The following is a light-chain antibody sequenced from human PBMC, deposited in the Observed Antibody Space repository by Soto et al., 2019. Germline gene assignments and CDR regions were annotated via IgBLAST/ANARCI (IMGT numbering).Light chain of an antibody. Sequence: IQMTQSPSSLSASVGDRVTITCRASQGIRNDLGWYQQKPGKAHKCLSYNASSLQSGVPSRFSGSGTGTEYTLEIRRLEHVYLAENYCLQHNTYPFTFGQGTKVDIK. J-gene: IGKJ2*01. CDR1: QGIRND. CDR3: LQHNTYPFT. CDR2: NAS. V-gene: IGKV1-17*01.